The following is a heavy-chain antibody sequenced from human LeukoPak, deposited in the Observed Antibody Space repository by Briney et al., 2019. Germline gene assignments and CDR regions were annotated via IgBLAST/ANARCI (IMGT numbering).Heavy chain of an antibody. Sequence: GGSLRLSCAASGFTFSSYGMHWVRQAPGKGLEWVAVIWYDGSNKYYADSVKGRFTISRDNSKNTLYLQMNSLRAEDTAVYYCARDRAYSSLGTDVWGKGTTVTVSS. CDR1: GFTFSSYG. CDR3: ARDRAYSSLGTDV. V-gene: IGHV3-33*01. J-gene: IGHJ6*04. CDR2: IWYDGSNK. D-gene: IGHD6-13*01.